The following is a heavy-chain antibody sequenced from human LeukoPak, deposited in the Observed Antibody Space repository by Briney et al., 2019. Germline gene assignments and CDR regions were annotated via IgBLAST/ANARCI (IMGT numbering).Heavy chain of an antibody. CDR1: GGSFSGYY. D-gene: IGHD3-3*01. CDR2: INHSGST. J-gene: IGHJ5*02. CDR3: ARGPDFWSDYYRSARAGFHNWFDP. V-gene: IGHV4-34*01. Sequence: SETLSLTCAVYGGSFSGYYWSWIRQPPGKGLEWIGEINHSGSTNYNPSLKSRVTISVDTSKSQFSLKLSSVTAADTAVYYCARGPDFWSDYYRSARAGFHNWFDPWGQGTLVTVSS.